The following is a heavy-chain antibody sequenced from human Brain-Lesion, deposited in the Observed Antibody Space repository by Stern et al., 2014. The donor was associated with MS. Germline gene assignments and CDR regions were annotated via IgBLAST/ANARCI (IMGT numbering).Heavy chain of an antibody. D-gene: IGHD3-3*01. V-gene: IGHV1-2*02. J-gene: IGHJ6*02. CDR1: GYIFTGYY. CDR2: INPNTGGT. Sequence: QVQLRQSGAEVKKPGASVKVSCKTSGYIFTGYYIHWVRQAPGQGLEWMAWINPNTGGTKYAQKFQGRVTMSRDTSISPAYVELSSLTSDDTAVYYCARDQRGITIFGVVTDYYYLGMDVWGQGTTVTVSS. CDR3: ARDQRGITIFGVVTDYYYLGMDV.